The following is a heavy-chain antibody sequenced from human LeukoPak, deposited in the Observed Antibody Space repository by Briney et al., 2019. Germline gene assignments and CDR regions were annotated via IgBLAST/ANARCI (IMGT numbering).Heavy chain of an antibody. J-gene: IGHJ3*02. CDR1: GFTFDDYG. CDR3: ATDGRYYYGSGMVFDI. D-gene: IGHD3-10*01. V-gene: IGHV3-20*04. Sequence: GGSLRLSCAAPGFTFDDYGMTRVRQAPAKGLELVPGINWNDGRTGYADSVKGRFTIPSDHPKISRDLQMNSLRAEDTALYYCATDGRYYYGSGMVFDIWGQGTMVTVSS. CDR2: INWNDGRT.